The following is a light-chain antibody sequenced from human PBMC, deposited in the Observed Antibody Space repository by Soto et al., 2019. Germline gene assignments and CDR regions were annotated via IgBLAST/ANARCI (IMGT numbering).Light chain of an antibody. J-gene: IGLJ1*01. CDR1: SSNIGGNP. CDR3: AAWDNSLNAYV. Sequence: QSVLTQPPSASETPGQRVTISCSGSSSNIGGNPVNWFQQLPGTAPKLLIYNYYQRPSGVPDRFSGSKSGTSASLAISELQSEDEADYYCAAWDNSLNAYVFGTGTKVTVL. V-gene: IGLV1-44*01. CDR2: NYY.